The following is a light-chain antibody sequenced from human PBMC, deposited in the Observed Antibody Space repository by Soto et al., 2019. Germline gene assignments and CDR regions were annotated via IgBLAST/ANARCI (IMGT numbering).Light chain of an antibody. J-gene: IGKJ2*01. CDR2: DAS. V-gene: IGKV3-11*01. CDR1: QSVSSY. Sequence: EIVLTQSPATLSLSPGEGATLSCRASQSVSSYLAWYQQKPGQAPRLLFYDASNRATGIPARFSGSGSGTDFTLTISSLEPEDFAVYYCHQRSNWPRTFGQGTKLEIK. CDR3: HQRSNWPRT.